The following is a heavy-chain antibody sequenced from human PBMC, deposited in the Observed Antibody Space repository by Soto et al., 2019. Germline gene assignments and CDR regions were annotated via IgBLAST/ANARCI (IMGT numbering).Heavy chain of an antibody. CDR2: IPYDGTSE. CDR3: ARASASSGSFGHFDY. V-gene: IGHV3-30-3*01. J-gene: IGHJ4*02. CDR1: VFTFSFYS. Sequence: GWSLRLSCAASVFTFSFYSMLWVRQAPGKGLEWVALIPYDGTSEDYADSVKGRFTISRDNSKNTLYLHMNSLRAEDTAVYFCARASASSGSFGHFDYWGQGTLVTGSS. D-gene: IGHD3-22*01.